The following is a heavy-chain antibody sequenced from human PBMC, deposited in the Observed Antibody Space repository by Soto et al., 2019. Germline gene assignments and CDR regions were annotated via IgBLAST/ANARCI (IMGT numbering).Heavy chain of an antibody. Sequence: GSLRLSCAASGFTFSNYALSWVRQAPGKGLEWVSTISTTGDTTYYAESVKGRFTISRDTSKNTLFLRMNSLRAEDTAVYYCAKGSAYSHGFYGMDVWGQGTTVPSP. D-gene: IGHD5-18*01. CDR1: GFTFSNYA. V-gene: IGHV3-23*01. J-gene: IGHJ6*02. CDR3: AKGSAYSHGFYGMDV. CDR2: ISTTGDTT.